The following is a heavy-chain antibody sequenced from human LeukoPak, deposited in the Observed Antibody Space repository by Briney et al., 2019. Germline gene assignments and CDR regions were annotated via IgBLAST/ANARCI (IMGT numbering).Heavy chain of an antibody. CDR2: INHSGST. J-gene: IGHJ4*02. CDR3: ARGDLWRDGYNLVVYFDY. D-gene: IGHD5-24*01. CDR1: GGSFSGYY. Sequence: TSSETLSLTCAVYGGSFSGYYWSWIRQPPGKGLEWIGEINHSGSTNYNPSLKSRVTISVDTSKNQFSLKLSSVTAADTAVYYCARGDLWRDGYNLVVYFDYWGQGTLVTVSS. V-gene: IGHV4-34*01.